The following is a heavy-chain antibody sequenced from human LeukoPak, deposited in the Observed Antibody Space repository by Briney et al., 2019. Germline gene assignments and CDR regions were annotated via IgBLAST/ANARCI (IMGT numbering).Heavy chain of an antibody. CDR2: IWYDGSNK. CDR1: GFAFRSYG. J-gene: IGHJ4*02. D-gene: IGHD4-17*01. V-gene: IGHV3-33*06. CDR3: VKVSGGDYYFDY. Sequence: PGRSLRVSCAASGFAFRSYGMHWVRQAPGKGLEWVAVIWYDGSNKYYADSVKGRFTISRDNSKNTLYLQMNSLRAEDTAMYYCVKVSGGDYYFDYWGQGTLVTVSS.